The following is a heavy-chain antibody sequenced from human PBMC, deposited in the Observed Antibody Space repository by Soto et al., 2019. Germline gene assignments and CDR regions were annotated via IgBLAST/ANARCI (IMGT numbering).Heavy chain of an antibody. V-gene: IGHV1-69*06. J-gene: IGHJ6*02. D-gene: IGHD1-1*01. CDR2: IIPIFGTA. CDR3: ATTSVQLERRPYYYYYGMDV. CDR1: GGTFSSYA. Sequence: QVQLVQSGAEVKKPGSSVKVSCKASGGTFSSYAISWVRQAPGQGLEWMGGIIPIFGTANYAQKFQGRVTITADKSTSTAYMELSSLRSEDTAVYYCATTSVQLERRPYYYYYGMDVWGQGTTVTVSS.